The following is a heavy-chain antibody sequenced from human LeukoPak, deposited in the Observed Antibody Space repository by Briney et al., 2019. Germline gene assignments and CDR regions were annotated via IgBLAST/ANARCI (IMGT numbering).Heavy chain of an antibody. Sequence: GRSLRLSCAASGFTFSSYGMKWVHQAPGKGLEWVSSISSSSVYIYYADSVKGRFTISRDNAKNSLYLQMASLRAEDTAVYYCARDVGKAYFDYWGQGTLVTVSS. CDR2: ISSSSVYI. D-gene: IGHD2-15*01. CDR1: GFTFSSYG. J-gene: IGHJ4*02. V-gene: IGHV3-21*01. CDR3: ARDVGKAYFDY.